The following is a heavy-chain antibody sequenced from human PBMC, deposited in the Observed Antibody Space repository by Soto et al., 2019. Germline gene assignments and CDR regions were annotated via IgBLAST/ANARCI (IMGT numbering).Heavy chain of an antibody. V-gene: IGHV1-46*01. Sequence: QVQLVQYGAEVKKPGASVKVSCRASGYTFISYYIHWVRQAPGQGLEWMGLINPSDAYTDYAQKFQGRVTLTRDTSTSIVYMELRSLRSEDTAIYYCARDHVDTPMTNFDYWGQGTLVTVSS. CDR3: ARDHVDTPMTNFDY. CDR2: INPSDAYT. D-gene: IGHD5-18*01. J-gene: IGHJ4*02. CDR1: GYTFISYY.